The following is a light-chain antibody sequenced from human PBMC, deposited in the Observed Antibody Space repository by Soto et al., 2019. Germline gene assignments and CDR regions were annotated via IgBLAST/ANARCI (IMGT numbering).Light chain of an antibody. Sequence: DIQMTQSPSSLSASVGDRVTITCQASQDMSNYLNWYQQKPGKAPKLLIYDASNLETGVPSRFSGSGSGTDFTFTISSLQPEDIATYYCQQYDNLHLTFGGGNKVEIK. CDR3: QQYDNLHLT. V-gene: IGKV1-33*01. J-gene: IGKJ4*01. CDR1: QDMSNY. CDR2: DAS.